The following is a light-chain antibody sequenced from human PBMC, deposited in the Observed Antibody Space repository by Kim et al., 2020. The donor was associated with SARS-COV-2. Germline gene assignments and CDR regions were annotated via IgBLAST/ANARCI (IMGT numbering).Light chain of an antibody. CDR2: DVS. J-gene: IGLJ1*01. CDR1: SSDVGGYNY. CDR3: NSYTSSSTYV. V-gene: IGLV2-14*01. Sequence: QSVLTQPASVSGSPGQSITISCTGTSSDVGGYNYVSWYQQHPGKAPKVMIYDVSKRPSGVSNRFSGSKSGNTASLTISGLQAEDEADYYCNSYTSSSTYVFGTGTKVTVL.